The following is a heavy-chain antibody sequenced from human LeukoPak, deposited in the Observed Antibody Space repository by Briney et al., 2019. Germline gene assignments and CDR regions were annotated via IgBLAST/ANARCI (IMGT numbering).Heavy chain of an antibody. D-gene: IGHD3-22*01. CDR2: ISSSGSTI. V-gene: IGHV3-48*03. CDR1: GFTFSSYE. J-gene: IGHJ3*02. CDR3: ARAGHVITMIVVLDAFDI. Sequence: GGSLRLSCAASGFTFSSYEMNWVRQAPGKGLEWLSYISSSGSTIYYADSVKGRFTISRDNARSSLYLQMNTLRSEDTAVYYCARAGHVITMIVVLDAFDIWGQGTMVTVSS.